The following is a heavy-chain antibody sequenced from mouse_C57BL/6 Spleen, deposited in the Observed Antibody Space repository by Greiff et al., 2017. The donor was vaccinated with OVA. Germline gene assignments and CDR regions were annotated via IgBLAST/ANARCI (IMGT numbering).Heavy chain of an antibody. D-gene: IGHD1-1*01. CDR2: IWRGGST. J-gene: IGHJ4*01. CDR3: AKNSATVVAGAMDY. CDR1: GFSLTSYG. V-gene: IGHV2-5*01. Sequence: VQLQQSGPGLVQPSQSLSITCTVSGFSLTSYGVHWVRQSPGKGLEWLGVIWRGGSTDYNAAFMSRLSITKDNSKSQVFFKMNSLQADDTAIYYCAKNSATVVAGAMDYWGQGTSVTVSS.